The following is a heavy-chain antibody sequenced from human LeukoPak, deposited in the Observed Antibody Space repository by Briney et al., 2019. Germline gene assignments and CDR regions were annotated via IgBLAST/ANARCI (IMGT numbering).Heavy chain of an antibody. CDR2: INHSGST. V-gene: IGHV4-34*01. CDR3: ARHKLYGSGSYRLNWFDP. D-gene: IGHD3-10*01. CDR1: GGSFSGYY. Sequence: SETLSLTCAVYGGSFSGYYWSWIRQPPGKGLEWIGEINHSGSTYYNPSLKSRVTISVDTSKNQFSLKLSSVTAADTAVYYCARHKLYGSGSYRLNWFDPWGQGTLVTVSS. J-gene: IGHJ5*02.